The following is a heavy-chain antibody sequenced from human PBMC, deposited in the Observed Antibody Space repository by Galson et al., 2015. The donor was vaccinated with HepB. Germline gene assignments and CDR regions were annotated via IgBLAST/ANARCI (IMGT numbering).Heavy chain of an antibody. Sequence: SVKVSCKASGYTFTNYYMHWVRQAPGQGLEWMGIINPSGGSTNYAQKFQGRVTVTRDTSTSTVYMELSSLRSEDTAVYYCARKGPSYSNGQELDYWGQGTLVTVSS. D-gene: IGHD6-19*01. CDR2: INPSGGST. V-gene: IGHV1-46*01. J-gene: IGHJ4*02. CDR3: ARKGPSYSNGQELDY. CDR1: GYTFTNYY.